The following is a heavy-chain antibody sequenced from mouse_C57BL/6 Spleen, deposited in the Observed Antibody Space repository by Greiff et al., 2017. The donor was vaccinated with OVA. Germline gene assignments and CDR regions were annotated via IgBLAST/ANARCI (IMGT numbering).Heavy chain of an antibody. CDR2: ISDGGSYT. CDR3: AREGGGSSYNFDY. V-gene: IGHV5-4*01. CDR1: GFTFSSYA. Sequence: EVQRVESGGGLVKPGGSLKLSCAASGFTFSSYAMSWVRQTPEKRLEWVATISDGGSYTYYPDNVKGRFTISRDNAKNNLYLQMSHLKSEDTAMYYCAREGGGSSYNFDYWGQGTTLTVSS. D-gene: IGHD1-1*01. J-gene: IGHJ2*01.